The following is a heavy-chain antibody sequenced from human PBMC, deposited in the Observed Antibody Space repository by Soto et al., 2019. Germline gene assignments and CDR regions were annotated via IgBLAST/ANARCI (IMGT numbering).Heavy chain of an antibody. J-gene: IGHJ4*02. CDR3: ARGSTVAAILFDY. CDR2: IYYSGST. CDR1: GYSISSGGYY. V-gene: IGHV4-31*03. D-gene: IGHD2-15*01. Sequence: PSETLSLTCTFSGYSISSGGYYWSWIRQHPGKGLEWIGYIYYSGSTYYNPSLKSRVIISVDTSKNQFSLKLSSVTAADTAVYYCARGSTVAAILFDYWGQGTLVTVSS.